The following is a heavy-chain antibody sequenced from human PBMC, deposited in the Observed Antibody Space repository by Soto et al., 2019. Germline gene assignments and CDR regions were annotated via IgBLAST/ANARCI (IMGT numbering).Heavy chain of an antibody. CDR2: RNPSSCNT. J-gene: IGHJ6*03. CDR3: ARAPAFGSGSYYNSPDYMDV. V-gene: IGHV1-8*01. D-gene: IGHD3-10*01. Sequence: QVQLVQSGAEVKMPGASVQVSCKASGYTFIRYDINWVRQATGQGLEWMGWRNPSSCNTGLAQKFPGRVTMTRNTSISTASVELSSLRSEDTAVYYCARAPAFGSGSYYNSPDYMDVWGRGTTVTVSS. CDR1: GYTFIRYD.